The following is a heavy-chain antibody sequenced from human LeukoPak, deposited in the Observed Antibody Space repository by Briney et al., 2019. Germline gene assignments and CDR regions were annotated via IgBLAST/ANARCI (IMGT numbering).Heavy chain of an antibody. D-gene: IGHD2-21*02. CDR2: IYPGDSDT. CDR3: ARWGSHIVVVTETYGMDV. J-gene: IGHJ6*02. CDR1: GYGFTSYW. V-gene: IGHV5-51*01. Sequence: GESLKISCKGSGYGFTSYWIGWVRQMPGKGLEWMGIIYPGDSDTRYSPSFQGQVTISADKSISTAYLQWSSLKASDTAMYYCARWGSHIVVVTETYGMDVWGQGTTVTVSS.